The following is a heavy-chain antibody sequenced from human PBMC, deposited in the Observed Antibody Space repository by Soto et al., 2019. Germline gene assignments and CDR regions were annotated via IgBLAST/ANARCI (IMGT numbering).Heavy chain of an antibody. CDR2: ISGSGGST. V-gene: IGHV3-23*01. D-gene: IGHD4-17*01. Sequence: EVQLLESGGGLVQPGGSLRLSCAASGFTFSSYAMSWVRQAPGKGLEWVSAISGSGGSTYYADSVKGRFTISRDNSKTPLYLQMNSLRAEDTAVYYCAKGNDYGDYFSGYWGQGTLVTVSS. J-gene: IGHJ4*02. CDR1: GFTFSSYA. CDR3: AKGNDYGDYFSGY.